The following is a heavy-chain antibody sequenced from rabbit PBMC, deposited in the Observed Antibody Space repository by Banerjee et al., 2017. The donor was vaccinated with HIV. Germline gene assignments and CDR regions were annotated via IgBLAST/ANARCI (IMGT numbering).Heavy chain of an antibody. Sequence: QEQLVESGGGLVQPGGSLKLTCTASGFSFGSSYWICWVRQAPGKGLEWIACIYVGSSGSTYYASWAKGRFTISKTSSTTVTLQMTSLTAADTATYFCAREFLYDDWVGAMDLWGQGTLVTV. CDR3: AREFLYDDWVGAMDL. D-gene: IGHD2-1*01. J-gene: IGHJ6*01. CDR2: IYVGSSGST. CDR1: GFSFGSSYW. V-gene: IGHV1S45*01.